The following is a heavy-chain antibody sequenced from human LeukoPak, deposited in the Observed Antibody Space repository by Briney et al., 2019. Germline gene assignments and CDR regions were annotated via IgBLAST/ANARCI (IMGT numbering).Heavy chain of an antibody. CDR3: ATSYDSSGCD. J-gene: IGHJ4*02. V-gene: IGHV3-7*01. CDR1: GFIFSSFW. Sequence: GGSLRLSCTASGFIFSSFWMAWVRQAPGKGLEWVANIKPDGSLQFYGDSVKGRFTISGDNAKNSLYLQMNNLRAEDTALYYCATSYDSSGCDWGQGTLVTVSS. CDR2: IKPDGSLQ. D-gene: IGHD3-22*01.